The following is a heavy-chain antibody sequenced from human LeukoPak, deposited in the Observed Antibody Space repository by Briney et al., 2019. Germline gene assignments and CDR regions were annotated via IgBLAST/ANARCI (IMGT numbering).Heavy chain of an antibody. Sequence: SETLSLTCTVSGGSISSYYWSWIRQPPGKGLEWIGYIYYSGSTNYNPSLKSRVTISVDTSKNQFSLKLSSVTAADTAVYYCARAHGKWEPYAFDLWGQGTMVTVSS. CDR2: IYYSGST. CDR3: ARAHGKWEPYAFDL. V-gene: IGHV4-59*01. D-gene: IGHD1-26*01. CDR1: GGSISSYY. J-gene: IGHJ3*01.